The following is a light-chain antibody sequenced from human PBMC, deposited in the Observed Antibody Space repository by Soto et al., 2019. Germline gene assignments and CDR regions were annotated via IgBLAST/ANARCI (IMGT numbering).Light chain of an antibody. J-gene: IGLJ1*01. CDR3: SSYAGSNNYV. CDR1: STDAGGYNY. Sequence: SVLNQTPSASVSPGQSVTFSCTGTSTDAGGYNYVSWYQQHPGKAPKLMIYEVSKRPSGVPDRFSGSKSGNTASLTVSGLQAEDEADYYCSSYAGSNNYVFGTGTKVTVL. V-gene: IGLV2-8*01. CDR2: EVS.